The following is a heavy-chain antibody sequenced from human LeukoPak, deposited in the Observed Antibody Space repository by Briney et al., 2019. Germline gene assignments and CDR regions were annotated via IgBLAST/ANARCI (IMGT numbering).Heavy chain of an antibody. D-gene: IGHD2-2*02. CDR3: ARRDCSSTSCYTGGWFDP. J-gene: IGHJ5*02. CDR1: GSTFSSYG. Sequence: GGSLRLSCAASGSTFSSYGIHWVRQAPGKGLEWVALISYDGSNKYYADSVKGRFTISRDNSKNTLYLQMNSLRAEGTAVYYCARRDCSSTSCYTGGWFDPWGQGTLVTVSS. CDR2: ISYDGSNK. V-gene: IGHV3-30*03.